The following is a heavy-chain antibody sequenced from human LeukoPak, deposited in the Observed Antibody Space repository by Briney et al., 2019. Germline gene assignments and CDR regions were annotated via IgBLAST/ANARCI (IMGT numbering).Heavy chain of an antibody. J-gene: IGHJ6*02. CDR3: ARHSPSSDYGDYFFSYYYYGMDV. CDR2: IYYSGST. D-gene: IGHD4-17*01. CDR1: GGSISSYY. Sequence: PSETLSLTCTVSGGSISSYYWSWIRQPPGKGQEWIGYIYYSGSTNYNPSLKSRVTISVDTSKNPFSLKLSSVTAADTAVYYCARHSPSSDYGDYFFSYYYYGMDVWGQGTTVTVSS. V-gene: IGHV4-59*08.